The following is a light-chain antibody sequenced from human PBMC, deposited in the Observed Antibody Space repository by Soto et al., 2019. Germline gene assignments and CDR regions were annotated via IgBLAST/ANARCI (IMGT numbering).Light chain of an antibody. CDR3: CSYAGSDTDV. Sequence: QSALTQPRSVSGSPGQSVTISCTGTSSDVGGYDYVSWYQQHPGKAPKLMIYGVTKRPSGVPERFSGSKSGNMASLTISGLQAEDEADYYCCSYAGSDTDVFGGGTKVTVL. J-gene: IGLJ2*01. V-gene: IGLV2-11*01. CDR1: SSDVGGYDY. CDR2: GVT.